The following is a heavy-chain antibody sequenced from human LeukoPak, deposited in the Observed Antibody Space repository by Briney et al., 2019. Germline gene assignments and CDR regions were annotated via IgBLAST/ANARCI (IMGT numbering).Heavy chain of an antibody. D-gene: IGHD3-10*01. CDR3: ARGDYYGSGVDY. V-gene: IGHV4-61*01. CDR1: GGSVSSGRYY. Sequence: SETLSLTCTVPGGSVSSGRYYWNWIRQPPGKGLGWIGYIYYSGSTNYNPSLKSRVTISVDTSKNQFSLKLSSVTAADTAVYYCARGDYYGSGVDYWGQGSLVTVSS. J-gene: IGHJ4*02. CDR2: IYYSGST.